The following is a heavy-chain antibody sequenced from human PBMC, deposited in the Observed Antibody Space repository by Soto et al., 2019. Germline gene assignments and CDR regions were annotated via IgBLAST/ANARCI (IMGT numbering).Heavy chain of an antibody. V-gene: IGHV1-2*04. Sequence: GASVKVSCKASGYTFTGYYMHWVRQAPGQGLEWMGWINPNSGGTNYAQKFQGWVTMTRDTSISTAYMELSRLRSDDTAVYYCARGARGSSGRLGMDVWGQGTTVTVSS. CDR2: INPNSGGT. CDR3: ARGARGSSGRLGMDV. J-gene: IGHJ6*02. CDR1: GYTFTGYY. D-gene: IGHD6-19*01.